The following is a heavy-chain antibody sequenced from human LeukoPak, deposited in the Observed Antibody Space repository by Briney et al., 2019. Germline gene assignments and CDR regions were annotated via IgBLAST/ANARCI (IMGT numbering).Heavy chain of an antibody. V-gene: IGHV3-21*01. J-gene: IGHJ3*02. Sequence: GGSLRLSCVASGFTFTNYTMSWVRQAPGKGLEWVSSISSGGTYKYYADSVKGRFTISRDNAQNSLYLQMNSLRAEDSSVYYCARPTTVTTISADAFDIWGQGTMVTVSS. CDR1: GFTFTNYT. CDR3: ARPTTVTTISADAFDI. D-gene: IGHD4-17*01. CDR2: ISSGGTYK.